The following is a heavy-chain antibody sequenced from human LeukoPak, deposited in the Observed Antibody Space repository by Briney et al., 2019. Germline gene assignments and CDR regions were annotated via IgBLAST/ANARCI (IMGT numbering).Heavy chain of an antibody. Sequence: GASVKVSCKVSGYTLTELSMHWVRQAPGKGLEWMGGFDPEDDETIYAQKFQGRVTMTEDTSTDTAYMELSSLRPEDPAVYYCATVDYHGSGSYQDWGQGTLVTVSS. J-gene: IGHJ4*02. CDR1: GYTLTELS. D-gene: IGHD3-10*01. V-gene: IGHV1-24*01. CDR2: FDPEDDET. CDR3: ATVDYHGSGSYQD.